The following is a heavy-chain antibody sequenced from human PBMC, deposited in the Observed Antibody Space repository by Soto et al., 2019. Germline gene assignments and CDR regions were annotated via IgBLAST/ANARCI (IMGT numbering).Heavy chain of an antibody. J-gene: IGHJ4*02. CDR1: GFTFSSYA. V-gene: IGHV3-23*01. Sequence: GGSLRLSCAASGFTFSSYAMSWVRQAPGKGLEWVSAISGSGGSTYYADSVKGRFTISRDNSKNTLYLQMNSLRAEDTAVYYCAKDYPPHNMIVVVTYFDYWGQGTLVTAPQ. D-gene: IGHD3-22*01. CDR2: ISGSGGST. CDR3: AKDYPPHNMIVVVTYFDY.